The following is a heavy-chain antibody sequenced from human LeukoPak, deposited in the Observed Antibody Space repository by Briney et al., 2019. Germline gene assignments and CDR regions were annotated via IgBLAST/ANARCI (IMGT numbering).Heavy chain of an antibody. CDR1: GYTFTRHS. V-gene: IGHV1-2*02. CDR2: IKPNSGGT. J-gene: IGHJ5*02. CDR3: ARDLVAGTGNLFDP. D-gene: IGHD6-19*01. Sequence: VSVRVSCKASGYTFTRHSMYWGRQAPGQGVEWRGWIKPNSGGTDDAQKFQGRVTMTRDTSISTAYMELSRLRSNDTAVYECARDLVAGTGNLFDPWGQGTLVTVSS.